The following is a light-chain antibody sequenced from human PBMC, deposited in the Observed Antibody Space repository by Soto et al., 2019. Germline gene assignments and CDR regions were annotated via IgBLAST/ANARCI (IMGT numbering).Light chain of an antibody. CDR3: QNYHSAPWT. V-gene: IGKV1-27*01. Sequence: IQMTQSPSTLSASVGDRVTITCRASQGISNFLAWYQQRPGKVPNILIYGASTLQSGVPSRFSASGSGTDFTLTISSLQPEDIATYYCQNYHSAPWTFGQGTKVEI. CDR1: QGISNF. CDR2: GAS. J-gene: IGKJ1*01.